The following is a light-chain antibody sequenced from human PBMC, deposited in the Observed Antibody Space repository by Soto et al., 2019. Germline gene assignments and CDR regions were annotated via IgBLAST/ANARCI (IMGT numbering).Light chain of an antibody. J-gene: IGLJ2*01. Sequence: QSALTQPASVSGSPGQSITVSCTGASGDVGGYNYVSWYQQHPGKAPKLMIYDVSHRPSGVSNRFSGSKSGNTASLTISGLQAEDEADYYCSSYTSSSFVVFGGGTQLTVL. CDR2: DVS. CDR1: SGDVGGYNY. V-gene: IGLV2-14*01. CDR3: SSYTSSSFVV.